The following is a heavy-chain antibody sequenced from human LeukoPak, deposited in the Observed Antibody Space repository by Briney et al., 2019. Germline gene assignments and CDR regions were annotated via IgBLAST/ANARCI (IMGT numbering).Heavy chain of an antibody. CDR3: AGNYGPYYFDY. Sequence: GGSLTLSCAASGFTFSNYGMHWVRPAPGKGLEWVAVIWYDGSNKYYADSVKGRFTISRDNSKNTLYLQMNSLRAEDTAVYYCAGNYGPYYFDYWGQGTLVTVSS. CDR1: GFTFSNYG. CDR2: IWYDGSNK. D-gene: IGHD3-10*01. J-gene: IGHJ4*02. V-gene: IGHV3-33*01.